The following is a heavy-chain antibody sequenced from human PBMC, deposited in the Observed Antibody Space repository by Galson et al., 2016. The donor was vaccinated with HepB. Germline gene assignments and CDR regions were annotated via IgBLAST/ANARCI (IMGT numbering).Heavy chain of an antibody. D-gene: IGHD4-11*01. CDR1: GFTFSNYA. J-gene: IGHJ3*01. Sequence: SLRLSCAASGFTFSNYAMHWVRQAPGKRLEWVAVIWYDGSESEYLDSVQGRFTVSRDNSKKTLYLQMDSLRNDETAVYYCARGKGADYKDAFELWGQGKRVTVSS. V-gene: IGHV3-33*08. CDR2: IWYDGSES. CDR3: ARGKGADYKDAFEL.